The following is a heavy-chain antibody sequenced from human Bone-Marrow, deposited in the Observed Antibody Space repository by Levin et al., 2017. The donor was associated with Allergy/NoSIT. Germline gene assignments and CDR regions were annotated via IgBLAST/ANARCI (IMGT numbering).Heavy chain of an antibody. CDR1: GGTFSSYA. CDR2: IIPIFGTA. V-gene: IGHV1-69*13. D-gene: IGHD2-2*01. CDR3: ARPNIVVVPASGYDLWAFDY. J-gene: IGHJ4*02. Sequence: SVKVSCKASGGTFSSYAISWVRQAPGQGLEWMGGIIPIFGTANYAQKFQGRVTITADESTSTAYMGLSSLRSEDTAVYYCARPNIVVVPASGYDLWAFDYWGQGTLVTVSS.